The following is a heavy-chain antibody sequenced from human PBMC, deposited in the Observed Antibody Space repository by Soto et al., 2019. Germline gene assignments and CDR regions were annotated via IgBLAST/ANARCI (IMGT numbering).Heavy chain of an antibody. Sequence: SVKVSCKASGGTFSSYAISWVRQAPGQGLEWMGGIIPIFGTANYAQKFQGRVTITADKSTSTAYMELSSLRSEDTAVYYCARVGALRFLEWSANWFGPWGQGTLVTVSS. D-gene: IGHD3-3*01. J-gene: IGHJ5*02. CDR3: ARVGALRFLEWSANWFGP. CDR1: GGTFSSYA. V-gene: IGHV1-69*06. CDR2: IIPIFGTA.